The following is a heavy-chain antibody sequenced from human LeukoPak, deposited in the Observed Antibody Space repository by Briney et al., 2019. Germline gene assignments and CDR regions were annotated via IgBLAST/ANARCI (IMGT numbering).Heavy chain of an antibody. V-gene: IGHV3-23*01. CDR1: GFTFSSYA. D-gene: IGHD6-13*01. J-gene: IGHJ4*02. CDR2: ISGSGGST. Sequence: RPGGSLRLSCAASGFTFSSYAMSWVRQAPGKGLEWVSAISGSGGSTYYADSVKGRFTISRDNSKNTLYLQMNSLRAEDTALYYCAKVVVAGGTTNWGQGTLVTVSS. CDR3: AKVVVAGGTTN.